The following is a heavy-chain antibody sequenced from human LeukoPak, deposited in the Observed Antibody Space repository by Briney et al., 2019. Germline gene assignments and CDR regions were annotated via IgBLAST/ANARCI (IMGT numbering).Heavy chain of an antibody. CDR1: GGTFSSYA. Sequence: GAPVKVSCKASGGTFSSYAISWVRQAPGQGLEWMGGIIPIFGTANYAQKFQGRVTITADESTSTAYMELSSLRSEDTAVYYCARSDYGDYELVYYYYYMDVWGKGTTVTISS. D-gene: IGHD4-17*01. CDR3: ARSDYGDYELVYYYYYMDV. J-gene: IGHJ6*03. V-gene: IGHV1-69*13. CDR2: IIPIFGTA.